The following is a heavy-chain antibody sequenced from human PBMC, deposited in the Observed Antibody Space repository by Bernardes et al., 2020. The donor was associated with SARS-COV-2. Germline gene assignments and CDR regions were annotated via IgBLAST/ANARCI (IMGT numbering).Heavy chain of an antibody. D-gene: IGHD2-15*01. J-gene: IGHJ6*02. Sequence: WGTLTLSCAASGFTFSSYAMNWVRQAPGKWLEWVAGISYDGSNRYYADPVKGRVTISGNNSKNTLYLQMNSLRAEDTAVYYCARDVGCSGGSCYSRWGWGYYYYVMDVWGQGTTVTVSS. V-gene: IGHV3-30*04. CDR3: ARDVGCSGGSCYSRWGWGYYYYVMDV. CDR1: GFTFSSYA. CDR2: ISYDGSNR.